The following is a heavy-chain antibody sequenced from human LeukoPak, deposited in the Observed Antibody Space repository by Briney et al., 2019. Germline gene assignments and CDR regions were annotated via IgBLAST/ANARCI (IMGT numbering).Heavy chain of an antibody. J-gene: IGHJ6*03. D-gene: IGHD4-17*01. Sequence: SETVSLTCSVSDYSISSGYYWGWIRQPPGKGLEWIGSMEWIGSIYHSGSAYYNPSLKSRVTISVDTSKNQFSLKLTSVTAADTAVYYCARVRLPPYYYYYYYMDVWGKGTTVTVSS. CDR2: IYHSGSA. CDR3: ARVRLPPYYYYYYYMDV. V-gene: IGHV4-38-2*02. CDR1: DYSISSGYY.